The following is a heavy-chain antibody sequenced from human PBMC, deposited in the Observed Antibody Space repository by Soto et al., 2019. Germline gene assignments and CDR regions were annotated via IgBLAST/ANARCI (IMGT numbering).Heavy chain of an antibody. CDR2: ISGSGGST. CDR3: SRRSSGWYFDY. CDR1: GFIFSSYA. Sequence: GGSLRLSCAASGFIFSSYAMSWVRQAPGKGLEWVSVISGSGGSTYYADSVKGRFTISRDNSKNTLYLQMNSLRAEDAAVYYCSRRSSGWYFDYWGQGTLVTVSS. J-gene: IGHJ4*02. V-gene: IGHV3-23*01. D-gene: IGHD6-19*01.